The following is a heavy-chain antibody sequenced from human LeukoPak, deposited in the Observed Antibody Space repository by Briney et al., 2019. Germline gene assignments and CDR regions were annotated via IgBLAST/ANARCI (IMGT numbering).Heavy chain of an antibody. CDR2: INPNSGNT. D-gene: IGHD2-2*01. J-gene: IGHJ5*02. CDR1: GYTFTTYD. Sequence: ASVKVSCKASGYTFTTYDINWVRQAPGQGLEWMGWINPNSGNTGYAQKCQGRVTVSRRTSISTGYMELSSRRSADTAVYYCARGLRYQLLSGKRRYNWFDPWGKGTLVTVSS. V-gene: IGHV1-8*03. CDR3: ARGLRYQLLSGKRRYNWFDP.